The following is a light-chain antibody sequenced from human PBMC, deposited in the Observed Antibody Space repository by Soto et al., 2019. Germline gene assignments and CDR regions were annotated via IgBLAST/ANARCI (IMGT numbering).Light chain of an antibody. CDR2: KAS. CDR1: QSVSNW. V-gene: IGKV1-5*03. CDR3: QQSNSYPYT. J-gene: IGKJ2*01. Sequence: DIQMTQSPSTLSASVGDRVTITCRASQSVSNWLAWYQQKPGKAPKLLIYKASSLQSGVPSRFSGSGSGTEFTLPISSLQPDDFATYYCQQSNSYPYTFGQGTKLEI.